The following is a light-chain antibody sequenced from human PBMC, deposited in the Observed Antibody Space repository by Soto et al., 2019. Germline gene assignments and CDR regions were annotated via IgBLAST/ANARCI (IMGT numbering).Light chain of an antibody. J-gene: IGLJ2*01. CDR1: NIGRKN. V-gene: IGLV3-9*01. CDR3: QVWDSSTVV. Sequence: SSELTQPLSVSVALGQTARITCGGNNIGRKNVHWYQQKPGQAPVLVIYRDSNRPSGIPERFSGSNSGNTATLTISRAQAGDEADYYCQVWDSSTVVFGGGTKLTVL. CDR2: RDS.